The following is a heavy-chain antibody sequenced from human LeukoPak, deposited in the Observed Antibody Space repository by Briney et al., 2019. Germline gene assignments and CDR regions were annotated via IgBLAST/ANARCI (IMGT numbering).Heavy chain of an antibody. V-gene: IGHV3-21*01. J-gene: IGHJ4*02. CDR2: ISSSSSYI. D-gene: IGHD3-22*01. Sequence: KTGGSLRLSCAASGFTFSSYSMNWVRQAPGKGLEWVASISSSSSYIYYADSVKGRFTISRDNAKNSLYLQMNSLRAEDTAVYYCAIDRSSGYYGLDFWGQGTLVTVSS. CDR1: GFTFSSYS. CDR3: AIDRSSGYYGLDF.